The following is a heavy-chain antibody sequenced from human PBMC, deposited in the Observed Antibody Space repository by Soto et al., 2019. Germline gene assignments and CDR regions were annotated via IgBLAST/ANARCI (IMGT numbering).Heavy chain of an antibody. CDR1: GVTTNSW. V-gene: IGHV5-51*01. D-gene: IGHD4-4*01. Sequence: GESLKISCKGSGVTTNSWIAWVRQMPGKGLEYMGIIFVGDSDTRYSPSFQGQVTISADKSIGTAFLQWSSLKASDSAFYYCARHTQFYGMDVWGQGTAVTVSS. CDR3: ARHTQFYGMDV. CDR2: IFVGDSDT. J-gene: IGHJ6*02.